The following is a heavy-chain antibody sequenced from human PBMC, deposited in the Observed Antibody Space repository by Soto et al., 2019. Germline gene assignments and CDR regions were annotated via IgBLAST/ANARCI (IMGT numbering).Heavy chain of an antibody. D-gene: IGHD4-17*01. V-gene: IGHV4-39*01. J-gene: IGHJ6*02. CDR3: ASVTDSFNVYGGSIYYYYGMDV. CDR2: IYYSGST. Sequence: PSETLSLTCTVSGGSISSSSYYWGWIRQPPGKGLEWIGSIYYSGSTYYNPSLKSRVTISVDTSKNQFSLKLSSVTAADTAVYYCASVTDSFNVYGGSIYYYYGMDVWGQGTTVTVSS. CDR1: GGSISSSSYY.